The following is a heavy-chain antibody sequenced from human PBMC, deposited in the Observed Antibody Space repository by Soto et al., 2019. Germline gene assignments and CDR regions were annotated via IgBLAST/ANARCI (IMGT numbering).Heavy chain of an antibody. CDR1: GYTFTTYW. CDR2: IYPSDSDT. CDR3: ARVYGRYFDS. D-gene: IGHD1-26*01. J-gene: IGHJ4*02. Sequence: GKSLKISCKGSGYTFTTYWIAWVRQMPGKGLERMGIIYPSDSDTRYSPSFQGQVTISTDKSISTAYLQWSSLKASDTAMYYCARVYGRYFDSWGQGTLVTVSS. V-gene: IGHV5-51*03.